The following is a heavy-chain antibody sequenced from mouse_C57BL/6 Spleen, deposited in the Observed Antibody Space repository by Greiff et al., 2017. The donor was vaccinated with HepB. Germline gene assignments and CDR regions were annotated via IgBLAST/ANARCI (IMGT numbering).Heavy chain of an antibody. CDR3: ARVDCYWYFDV. CDR1: GYSITSGYY. J-gene: IGHJ1*03. V-gene: IGHV3-6*01. Sequence: VQLKESGPGLVKPSQSLSLTCSVTGYSITSGYYWNWIRQFPGNKLEWMGYISYDGSNNYNPSLKNRISITRDTSKNQFFLKLNSVTTEDTATYYCARVDCYWYFDVWGTGTTVTVSS. CDR2: ISYDGSN.